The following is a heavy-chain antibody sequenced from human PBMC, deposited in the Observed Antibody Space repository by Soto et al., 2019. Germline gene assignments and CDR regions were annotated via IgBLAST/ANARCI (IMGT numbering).Heavy chain of an antibody. J-gene: IGHJ2*01. V-gene: IGHV3-9*01. CDR2: ISWNSGSI. Sequence: GGSLRLSCAASGFTFDDYAMHWVRQAPGKGLEWVSGISWNSGSIGYADSVKGRFTISRDNAKNSLYLQMNSLRAEDTALYYCAKVRGGRWYFDLWGRGTLVTVSS. CDR1: GFTFDDYA. CDR3: AKVRGGRWYFDL.